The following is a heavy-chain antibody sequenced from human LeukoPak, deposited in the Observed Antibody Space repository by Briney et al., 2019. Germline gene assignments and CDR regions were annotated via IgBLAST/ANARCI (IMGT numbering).Heavy chain of an antibody. J-gene: IGHJ4*02. V-gene: IGHV3-30*02. CDR2: IRYDGNNK. CDR3: AKEGHVGYSTWYYFDY. D-gene: IGHD6-13*01. CDR1: GFTFSSYG. Sequence: GGSLRLSCAASGFTFSSYGMHWVRQAPGKGLEWVASIRYDGNNKFYAVSVKGRFTISKDNAYNTVYLQMSGLRAEDTAVYYCAKEGHVGYSTWYYFDYWGQGTLVIVSS.